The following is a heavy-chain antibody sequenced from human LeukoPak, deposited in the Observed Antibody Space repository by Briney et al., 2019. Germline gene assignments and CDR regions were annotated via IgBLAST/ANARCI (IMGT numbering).Heavy chain of an antibody. CDR2: INPNNDVT. V-gene: IGHV1-2*02. D-gene: IGHD1-26*01. Sequence: ASVKVSCKASGYTFTAYYIHWVRQAPGQGLEWMGWINPNNDVTNFAQKFQGRVTMTRDTSISTAYMELSSLISDDTAVYYCVRGPATGGFDNWGQGTLVTVSS. J-gene: IGHJ4*02. CDR1: GYTFTAYY. CDR3: VRGPATGGFDN.